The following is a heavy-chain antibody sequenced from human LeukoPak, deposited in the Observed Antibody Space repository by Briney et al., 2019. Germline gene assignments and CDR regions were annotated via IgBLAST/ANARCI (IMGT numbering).Heavy chain of an antibody. CDR1: GGSISSGDYY. CDR3: ARHDSSGYRGPY. CDR2: IYYSGST. V-gene: IGHV4-30-4*01. D-gene: IGHD3-22*01. J-gene: IGHJ4*02. Sequence: SQTLSLTCTVSGGSISSGDYYWSWIRQPPGKGLEWIGYIYYSGSTYYNPSLKSRVTISVDTSKNQFSLKLSSMTAADTAVYYCARHDSSGYRGPYWGQGTLVTVSS.